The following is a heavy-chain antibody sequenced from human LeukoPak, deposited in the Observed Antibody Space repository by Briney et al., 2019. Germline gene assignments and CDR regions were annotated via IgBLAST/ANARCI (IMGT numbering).Heavy chain of an antibody. Sequence: PSETLSLTCTVSGGSISSYYWSWIRQPPGKGLEWIGYIYYSGSTNYNPSLKSRVTISVDTSKNQFSLKLSSVTAADTAVYYCARDGAAAGAGLDYWGQGTLVTVSS. D-gene: IGHD6-13*01. V-gene: IGHV4-59*12. CDR1: GGSISSYY. CDR3: ARDGAAAGAGLDY. CDR2: IYYSGST. J-gene: IGHJ4*02.